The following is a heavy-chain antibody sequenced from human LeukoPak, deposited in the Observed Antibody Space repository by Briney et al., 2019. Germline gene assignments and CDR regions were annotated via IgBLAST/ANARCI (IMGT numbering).Heavy chain of an antibody. Sequence: GGSLRLSCAAAGFTFSRYWMSWVRQATGKGLECVAKIKEDGSEKHYVDSVKGRFTISRDNAKNSLYLQMNSLRAEDTAVYYCATRGDILTGYPYYFDYWGQGTLVTVSS. D-gene: IGHD3-9*01. CDR1: GFTFSRYW. CDR3: ATRGDILTGYPYYFDY. CDR2: IKEDGSEK. V-gene: IGHV3-7*03. J-gene: IGHJ4*02.